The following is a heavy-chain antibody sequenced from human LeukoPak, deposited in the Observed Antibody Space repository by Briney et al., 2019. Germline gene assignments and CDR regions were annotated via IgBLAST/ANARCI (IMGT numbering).Heavy chain of an antibody. D-gene: IGHD6-19*01. J-gene: IGHJ3*02. V-gene: IGHV3-21*01. CDR2: TSSSSSYI. CDR3: ARDGSGWYKQAFDI. Sequence: GGSLRLSCAASGFTFSSYSMNWVRQAPGKGLEWVSSTSSSSSYIYYADSVKGRFTISRDNAKNSLYLQMNSLRAEDTAVYYCARDGSGWYKQAFDIWGQGTMVTVSS. CDR1: GFTFSSYS.